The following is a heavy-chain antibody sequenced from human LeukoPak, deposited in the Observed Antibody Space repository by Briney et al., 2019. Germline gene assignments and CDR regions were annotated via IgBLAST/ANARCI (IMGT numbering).Heavy chain of an antibody. CDR3: ARHYDYYYYYMDV. Sequence: GGSLRLSCAASGFSFSSYWMTWVRQAPGKGLEWVANIKEDGSAKYYVDSVRGRFTISRDNAKDSLYLQMNSLRAEDTAVYYCARHYDYYYYYMDVWGKGTTVTVSS. V-gene: IGHV3-7*01. CDR2: IKEDGSAK. CDR1: GFSFSSYW. J-gene: IGHJ6*03. D-gene: IGHD3-3*01.